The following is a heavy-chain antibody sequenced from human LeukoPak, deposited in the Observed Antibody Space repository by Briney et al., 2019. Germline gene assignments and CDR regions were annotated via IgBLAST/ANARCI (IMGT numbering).Heavy chain of an antibody. D-gene: IGHD4-17*01. Sequence: PGGSLRLSCAASGFTFSSYWMSWVRQAPGKGLEWVAVISYDGSNKYYADSVKGRFTISRDNSKNTLYLQMNSLRAEDTAVYYCAKSRARPLGTTVTNYFDYWGQGTLVTVSS. CDR1: GFTFSSYW. CDR2: ISYDGSNK. V-gene: IGHV3-30*18. CDR3: AKSRARPLGTTVTNYFDY. J-gene: IGHJ4*02.